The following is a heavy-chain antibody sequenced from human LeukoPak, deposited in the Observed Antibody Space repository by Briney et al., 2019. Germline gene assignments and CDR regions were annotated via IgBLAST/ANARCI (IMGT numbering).Heavy chain of an antibody. V-gene: IGHV3-21*01. D-gene: IGHD2-2*01. Sequence: PGGSLRLSCAASGFTFSSYSVNWVRQAPGKGLEWVSSISSSSSYIYYADSVKGRFTISRGNAKNSLYLQMNSLRAEDTAVYYCAGYQLLNDAFDIWGQGTMVTVSS. CDR1: GFTFSSYS. CDR3: AGYQLLNDAFDI. CDR2: ISSSSSYI. J-gene: IGHJ3*02.